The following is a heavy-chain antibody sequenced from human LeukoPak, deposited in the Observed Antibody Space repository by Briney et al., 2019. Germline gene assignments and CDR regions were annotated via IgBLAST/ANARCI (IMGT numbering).Heavy chain of an antibody. D-gene: IGHD3-9*01. CDR3: ATSDILPGYYSRLFDY. V-gene: IGHV3-23*01. Sequence: GGSLRLSCAASGFTFSSYAMSWVRQAPGKGLEWVSAISGSGGSTYYADSVKGRFTISRDNSKNTLYLQMNSLRAEDTAVYYCATSDILPGYYSRLFDYWGQGTLVTVSS. CDR2: ISGSGGST. J-gene: IGHJ4*02. CDR1: GFTFSSYA.